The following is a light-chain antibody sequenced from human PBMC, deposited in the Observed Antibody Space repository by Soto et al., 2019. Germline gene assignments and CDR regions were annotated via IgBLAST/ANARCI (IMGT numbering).Light chain of an antibody. CDR2: RNN. J-gene: IGLJ1*01. V-gene: IGLV1-47*01. CDR3: AAWDDSRSSPYV. CDR1: SSNIGSNY. Sequence: QSVLTQPPPASGTPGQRVTISCSGSSSNIGSNYVYWYQQLPGTAPKLLIYRNNQRPSGVPDRFSGSKSGTSASLAISGHRSEDEAIYYWAAWDDSRSSPYVFGPGTRV.